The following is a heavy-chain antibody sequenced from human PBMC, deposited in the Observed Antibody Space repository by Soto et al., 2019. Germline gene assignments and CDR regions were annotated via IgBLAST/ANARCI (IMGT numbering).Heavy chain of an antibody. V-gene: IGHV1-18*01. J-gene: IGHJ4*02. CDR3: AREMVRGVGSDY. Sequence: GASVNVSCKASCYTFANYGISWVRPAPGQGLEWMGWISTYNGNTKYAQKLQGRVTMTTDTSTSTAYMELRSLRSDDTAVFYCAREMVRGVGSDYWGQGTLVTVSS. CDR2: ISTYNGNT. CDR1: CYTFANYG. D-gene: IGHD3-10*01.